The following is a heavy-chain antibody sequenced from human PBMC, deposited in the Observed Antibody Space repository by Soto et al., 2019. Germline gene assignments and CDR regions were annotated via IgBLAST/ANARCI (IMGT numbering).Heavy chain of an antibody. J-gene: IGHJ3*02. CDR1: GGSISSSNYY. CDR3: ASPTLGAFDI. CDR2: IYYSGST. D-gene: IGHD3-16*01. Sequence: SETLSLTCTVSGGSISSSNYYWGWIRQPPGKGLEWIGSIYYSGSTSYNSSLKSRVTISVDTSKNQFSLRLRSVTAADTAVYYCASPTLGAFDIWGQGTMVTVSS. V-gene: IGHV4-39*01.